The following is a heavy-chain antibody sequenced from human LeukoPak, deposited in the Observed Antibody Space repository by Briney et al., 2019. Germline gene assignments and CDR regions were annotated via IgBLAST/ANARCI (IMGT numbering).Heavy chain of an antibody. CDR1: GFTFSSYS. V-gene: IGHV3-21*01. Sequence: GGSLRLSCAASGFTFSSYSMNWVRQAPGKGLEWVSSISSSSSYIYYEDSVKGRFTISRDNAKNSLYLQMNSLRAKDTAVYYCARAGTPTYYYDSSGYYFDYWGQGTLVTVSS. CDR2: ISSSSSYI. CDR3: ARAGTPTYYYDSSGYYFDY. J-gene: IGHJ4*02. D-gene: IGHD3-22*01.